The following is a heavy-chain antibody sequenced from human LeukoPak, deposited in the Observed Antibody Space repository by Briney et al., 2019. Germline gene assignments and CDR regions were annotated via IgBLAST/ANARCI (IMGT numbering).Heavy chain of an antibody. Sequence: ASVKVSCKASGYTFTSYGISWVRQAPGQGLEWMGRINPNSGGTNYAQKFQGRVTMTRDTSISTAYMELSRLGSDDTAVYYCARDLRSSSGYYYAYWGQGTLVTVSS. J-gene: IGHJ4*02. CDR1: GYTFTSYG. CDR2: INPNSGGT. V-gene: IGHV1-2*06. CDR3: ARDLRSSSGYYYAY. D-gene: IGHD3-22*01.